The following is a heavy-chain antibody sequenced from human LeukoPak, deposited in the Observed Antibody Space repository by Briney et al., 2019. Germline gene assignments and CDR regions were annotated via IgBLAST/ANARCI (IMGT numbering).Heavy chain of an antibody. D-gene: IGHD6-13*01. CDR1: GFTLNSYA. J-gene: IGHJ4*02. CDR3: AKMISIAAAGSFDY. CDR2: ISGSGVST. Sequence: GGSLRLSCAASGFTLNSYAMSWVRQAPGEGLEWVSTISGSGVSTYYTGSVKGRFTISRDNSKNTLYLQMNSLRAEDTAVYYCAKMISIAAAGSFDYWGQGTLVTVSS. V-gene: IGHV3-23*01.